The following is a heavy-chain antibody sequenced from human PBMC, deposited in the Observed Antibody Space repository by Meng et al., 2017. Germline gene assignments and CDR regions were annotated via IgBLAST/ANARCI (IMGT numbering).Heavy chain of an antibody. CDR3: ARGVGYGGNSLYFDY. CDR2: IIPIFGTA. Sequence: LVSAEAELTRSWSPVKVSCTASGGTCSSYAISWVRQAPGQGLEWMGGIIPIFGTANYAQKFQGRVTITADKSTSTAYMELSSLRSEDTAVYYCARGVGYGGNSLYFDYWGQGTLVTVSS. CDR1: GGTCSSYA. V-gene: IGHV1-69*06. J-gene: IGHJ4*02. D-gene: IGHD4-23*01.